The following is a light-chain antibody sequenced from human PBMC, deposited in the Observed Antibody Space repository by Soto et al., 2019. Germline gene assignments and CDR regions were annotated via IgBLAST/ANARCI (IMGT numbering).Light chain of an antibody. V-gene: IGKV3-20*01. CDR3: HIYASYPQT. Sequence: EIVLTQSPGTLSLSPGERATLSCRASQSVAKNYLAWYQQKPGQAPRLLIYGPSSSATGIPERFSGSGSGTDFTLTTSRLELRDFGVYYCHIYASYPQTFGQVTKLEIK. J-gene: IGKJ1*01. CDR2: GPS. CDR1: QSVAKNY.